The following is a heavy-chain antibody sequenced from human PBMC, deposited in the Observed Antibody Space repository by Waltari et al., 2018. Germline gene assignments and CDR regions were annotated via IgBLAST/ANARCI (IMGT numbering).Heavy chain of an antibody. V-gene: IGHV6-1*01. D-gene: IGHD2-2*01. CDR2: TYYRSKWYN. J-gene: IGHJ6*02. CDR3: ARSVVVVPAAAYYYYGMDV. Sequence: QVQLQQSGPGLVKPSQTLSLTCAISGDSVSSNSAAWNWIRQSPSRGLEWLGRTYYRSKWYNDYAVSVKSRITINPDTSKNQFSLQLNSVTPEDTAVYYCARSVVVVPAAAYYYYGMDVWGQGTTVTVSS. CDR1: GDSVSSNSAA.